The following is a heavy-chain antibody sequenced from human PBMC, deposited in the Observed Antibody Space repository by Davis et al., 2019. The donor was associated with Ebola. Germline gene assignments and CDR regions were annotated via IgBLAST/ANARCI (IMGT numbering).Heavy chain of an antibody. CDR1: RFTFSSYA. V-gene: IGHV3-7*03. J-gene: IGHJ4*02. CDR2: IKEDGSEK. Sequence: AGSLRLSCAASRFTFSSYAMSWVRHAPGKGLEWVANIKEDGSEKYYVDSMKGRFTISRDNAKNSLYLQMNSLRAEDTAVYYCTREGELWITFPDYWGQGTLVTVSS. D-gene: IGHD3-16*01. CDR3: TREGELWITFPDY.